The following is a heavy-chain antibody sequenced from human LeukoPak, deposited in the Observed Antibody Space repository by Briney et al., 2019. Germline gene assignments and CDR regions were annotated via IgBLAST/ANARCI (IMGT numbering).Heavy chain of an antibody. CDR2: MYTSGST. J-gene: IGHJ4*02. V-gene: IGHV4-4*07. CDR1: GVSVSSDY. CDR3: ARVFSSGWYTLDY. D-gene: IGHD6-19*01. Sequence: SETLSLTCTVSGVSVSSDYWSWIRQPAGKGLEWIGRMYTSGSTSYNPSLKSRVTMSVDTSKNQFSLKLSSVTAADTAVYYCARVFSSGWYTLDYWGQGTLVTVSS.